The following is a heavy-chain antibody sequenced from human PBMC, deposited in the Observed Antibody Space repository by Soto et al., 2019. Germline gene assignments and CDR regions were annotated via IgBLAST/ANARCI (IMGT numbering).Heavy chain of an antibody. CDR2: ISSSRSYI. CDR1: GGSISSSS. V-gene: IGHV3-21*01. CDR3: ASSRWDRGATTVPPFDY. D-gene: IGHD1-26*01. Sequence: ETLSLTCTVSGGSISSSSYYWGWIRQPPGKGLEWVSSISSSRSYIYYADSVKGRFTISRDNAKNSLYLQVNSLRAEDTAVYYCASSRWDRGATTVPPFDYWGQGTLVTVSS. J-gene: IGHJ4*02.